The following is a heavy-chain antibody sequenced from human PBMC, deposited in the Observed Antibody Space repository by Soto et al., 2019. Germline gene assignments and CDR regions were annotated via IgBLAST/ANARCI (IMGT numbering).Heavy chain of an antibody. V-gene: IGHV1-24*01. CDR2: FDPEDGET. J-gene: IGHJ6*02. CDR3: ATTMLYYAISGYPRSFRLAYYGLDV. CDR1: GYTLTELS. D-gene: IGHD3-22*01. Sequence: ASVKVSCKVSGYTLTELSMHWVRQAPGKGLEWMGGFDPEDGETIYAQKFQGRVTMTEDTSTDTAYMELSSLRSEVMAVYYCATTMLYYAISGYPRSFRLAYYGLDVWGQGTTVTVCS.